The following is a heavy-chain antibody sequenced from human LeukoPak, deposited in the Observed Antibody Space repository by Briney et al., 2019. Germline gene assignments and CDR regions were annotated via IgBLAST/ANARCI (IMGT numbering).Heavy chain of an antibody. Sequence: SVKVSCKASGGTFSSYAISWVRQAPGQGREWMGGIIPIFGTANYAQKFQGRVTITADESTSTAYMELSSLRSEDTAVYYCARGVRSLRRDYYYYYGMDVWGQGTTVTVSS. D-gene: IGHD4-17*01. V-gene: IGHV1-69*13. CDR1: GGTFSSYA. CDR3: ARGVRSLRRDYYYYYGMDV. J-gene: IGHJ6*02. CDR2: IIPIFGTA.